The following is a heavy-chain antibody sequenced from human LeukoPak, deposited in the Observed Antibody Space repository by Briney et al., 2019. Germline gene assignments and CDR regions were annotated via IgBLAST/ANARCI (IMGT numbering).Heavy chain of an antibody. D-gene: IGHD1-26*01. CDR1: GYTFSSYYG. CDR3: ARDRYGARSGSYDY. J-gene: IGHJ4*02. Sequence: ASVKVSCKASGYTFSSYYGISWVRQAPGQGLEWMGWISGYNGNTNYAQKVQGRVIMTTDTSTNTAYMELKSLRSDDTAVYYCARDRYGARSGSYDYWGQGTLVTVSS. V-gene: IGHV1-18*01. CDR2: ISGYNGNT.